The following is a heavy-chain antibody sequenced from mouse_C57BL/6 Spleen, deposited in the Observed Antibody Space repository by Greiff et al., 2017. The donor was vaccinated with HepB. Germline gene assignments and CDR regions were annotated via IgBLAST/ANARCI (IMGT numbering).Heavy chain of an antibody. CDR2: IDPANGNT. CDR3: SPYYYGSVQFAY. D-gene: IGHD1-1*01. J-gene: IGHJ3*01. CDR1: GFNIKNTY. V-gene: IGHV14-3*01. Sequence: VQLQQSVAELVRPGASVKLSCKASGFNIKNTYMHWVKQRPEQGLEWIGRIDPANGNTKYDPKFQGKATITADTSSNTAYLHLRSLTSEDAAICYSSPYYYGSVQFAYWGQGTLVTVSA.